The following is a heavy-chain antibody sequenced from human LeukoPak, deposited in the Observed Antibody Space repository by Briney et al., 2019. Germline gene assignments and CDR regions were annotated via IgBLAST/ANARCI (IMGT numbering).Heavy chain of an antibody. D-gene: IGHD2-2*01. CDR1: GFTFSSYS. V-gene: IGHV3-21*04. Sequence: GGSLRLSCAASGFTFSSYSMNWVRQAPGKGLEWVSSISSSSSYIYYADSVKGRFTISRDNAKNSLYLQMNSLRAEDTAVYYCARASDIVVVPAPLGVNEFDIWGQGTMVTVSS. CDR2: ISSSSSYI. J-gene: IGHJ3*02. CDR3: ARASDIVVVPAPLGVNEFDI.